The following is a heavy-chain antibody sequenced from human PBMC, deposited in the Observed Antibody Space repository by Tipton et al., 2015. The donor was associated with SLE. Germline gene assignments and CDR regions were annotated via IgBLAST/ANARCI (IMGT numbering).Heavy chain of an antibody. Sequence: SLRLSCAASGFRFSSYEMNWVRQAPGKGLEWVSYISGSGTNKYYADSVKGRFTISRDNAKNSLYLQMNSLRAEDTALYYCTIEYSSSDAFDFGGQGTLVTVS. D-gene: IGHD6-6*01. J-gene: IGHJ4*02. V-gene: IGHV3-48*03. CDR1: GFRFSSYE. CDR3: TIEYSSSDAFDF. CDR2: ISGSGTNK.